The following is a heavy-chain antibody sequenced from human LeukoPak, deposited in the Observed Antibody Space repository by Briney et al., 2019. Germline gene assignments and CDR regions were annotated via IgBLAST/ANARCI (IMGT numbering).Heavy chain of an antibody. CDR3: ARLRFLEWLRYYMDV. V-gene: IGHV3-7*01. CDR1: GFTFSSYW. Sequence: GGSLRLSCAASGFTFSSYWMSWVRQAPGKGLEWVANIKQDGSEKYYVDSVKGRFTISRDNAKNALYLQMNSLRAEDTAVYYCARLRFLEWLRYYMDVWGKGTTVTVSS. J-gene: IGHJ6*03. CDR2: IKQDGSEK. D-gene: IGHD3-3*01.